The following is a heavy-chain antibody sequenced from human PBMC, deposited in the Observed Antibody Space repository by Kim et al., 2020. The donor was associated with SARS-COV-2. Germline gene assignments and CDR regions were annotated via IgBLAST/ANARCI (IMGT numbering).Heavy chain of an antibody. V-gene: IGHV4-59*08. J-gene: IGHJ3*02. D-gene: IGHD5-18*01. Sequence: SLKSRVTISVDTSKNYFCLKLSSVTAADTAVYYCARLRMGDTVMVNAFDIWGQGTMVTVSS. CDR3: ARLRMGDTVMVNAFDI.